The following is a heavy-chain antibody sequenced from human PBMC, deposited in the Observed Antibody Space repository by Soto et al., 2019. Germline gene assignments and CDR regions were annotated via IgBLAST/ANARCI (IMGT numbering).Heavy chain of an antibody. CDR3: AREFCSGGNCYTYYFDP. CDR2: INTDGSNT. CDR1: GLTFNRYW. D-gene: IGHD2-15*01. V-gene: IGHV3-74*01. J-gene: IGHJ5*02. Sequence: GGSLRLSCAASGLTFNRYWMHWVRHAPGKGLVWVSHINTDGSNTNYADSVKGRFTISRDNAKSTPFLQMNRLRDEDTAVYYCAREFCSGGNCYTYYFDPWGQGIPVTVSS.